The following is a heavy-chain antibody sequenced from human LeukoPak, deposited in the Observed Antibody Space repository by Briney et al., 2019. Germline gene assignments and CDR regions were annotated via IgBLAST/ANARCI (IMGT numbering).Heavy chain of an antibody. Sequence: GGSLRLSCAASGFTFSSYSMNWVRQAPGKGLEWVSSISSSSSYIYYADSVKGRFTISRDNSKNTLYLQMNSLRAEDTAVYYCAKDENIVATTDFDYWGQGTLVTVSS. CDR3: AKDENIVATTDFDY. CDR1: GFTFSSYS. V-gene: IGHV3-21*04. D-gene: IGHD5-12*01. CDR2: ISSSSSYI. J-gene: IGHJ4*02.